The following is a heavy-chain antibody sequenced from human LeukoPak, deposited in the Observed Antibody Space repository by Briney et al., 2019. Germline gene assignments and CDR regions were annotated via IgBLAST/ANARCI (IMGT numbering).Heavy chain of an antibody. Sequence: SGPTLVNPTQTLTLTCTFSGFSLSTSGMCVSWIRQPPGKALEWLARIDWDDDKYYSTSLKTRLTISKDTSKHQVVLIMTNMDPVDTATYYCARSITIFGVVIIRGAFDIWGQGTMVTVSS. CDR2: IDWDDDK. D-gene: IGHD3-3*01. CDR1: GFSLSTSGMC. CDR3: ARSITIFGVVIIRGAFDI. J-gene: IGHJ3*02. V-gene: IGHV2-70*11.